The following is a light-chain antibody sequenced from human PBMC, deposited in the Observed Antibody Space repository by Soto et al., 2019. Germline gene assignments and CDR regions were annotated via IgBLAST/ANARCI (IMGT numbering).Light chain of an antibody. CDR1: QSLLHSDGYNY. Sequence: DIVMTQSPLSLPVTPGEPASISCRSSQSLLHSDGYNYSDWFVQRPGQSPQLLIYLGSSRASGVPDRFSGSGSGTDFTLKISRVEAEDVGVYYCMQALQTPLTFGGGTKVDIK. V-gene: IGKV2-28*01. CDR3: MQALQTPLT. CDR2: LGS. J-gene: IGKJ4*01.